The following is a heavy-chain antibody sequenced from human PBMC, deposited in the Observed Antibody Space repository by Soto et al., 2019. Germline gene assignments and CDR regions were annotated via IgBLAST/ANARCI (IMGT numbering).Heavy chain of an antibody. Sequence: SVKVACGTSVYSVSNYGINGVRQARGQGLEWMGWISGYNGNTNYAQTVQGRVTMTTDTSTGTVYMELRSLKSDDTAIYYCSRFIMVGGWFDPNYYHGMDVWGQGTTVTVSS. CDR1: VYSVSNYG. J-gene: IGHJ6*02. CDR3: SRFIMVGGWFDPNYYHGMDV. CDR2: ISGYNGNT. V-gene: IGHV1-18*01. D-gene: IGHD6-19*01.